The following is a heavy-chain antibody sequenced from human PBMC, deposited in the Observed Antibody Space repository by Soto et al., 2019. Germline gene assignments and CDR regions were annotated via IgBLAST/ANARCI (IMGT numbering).Heavy chain of an antibody. J-gene: IGHJ4*02. D-gene: IGHD3-22*01. CDR1: GYTFTGYY. V-gene: IGHV1-2*04. Sequence: ASVKVSCKASGYTFTGYYMHWVRQAPGQGLEWVGWINPNSGGTNYAQKFQGWVTMTRDTSISTAYMELSRLRSDDTAVYYCAISTYYYDSSGYYYVAPFDYWGQGTRVTVSS. CDR2: INPNSGGT. CDR3: AISTYYYDSSGYYYVAPFDY.